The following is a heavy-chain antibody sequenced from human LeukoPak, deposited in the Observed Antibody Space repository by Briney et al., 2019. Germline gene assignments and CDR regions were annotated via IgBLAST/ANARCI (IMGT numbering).Heavy chain of an antibody. CDR1: GGSFSGYY. D-gene: IGHD6-19*01. CDR2: INHSGST. V-gene: IGHV4-34*01. CDR3: ARGRGLVLGYYFDY. J-gene: IGHJ4*02. Sequence: SETLSLTCAVYGGSFSGYYWSWIRQPPGKGLEWIGEINHSGSTNYNPSLKSRVTISVDTSKNQFSLKLGSVTAAGTAVYYCARGRGLVLGYYFDYWGQGTLVTVSS.